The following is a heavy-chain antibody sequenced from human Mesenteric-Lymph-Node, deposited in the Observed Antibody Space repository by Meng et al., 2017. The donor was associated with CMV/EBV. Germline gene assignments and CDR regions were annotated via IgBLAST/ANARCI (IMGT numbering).Heavy chain of an antibody. J-gene: IGHJ4*02. Sequence: VPVNQWGAGLLKPSGTLSVTCAVYGGSFIGYYWNWIRQSPEKGLEWIGEINHSGSTTYNPSFTSRIIIPVDTSTNQISLNMSSVTAADTAVYYCARGSSYDILTGYFDYWGQGALVTVSS. D-gene: IGHD3-9*01. CDR3: ARGSSYDILTGYFDY. V-gene: IGHV4-34*01. CDR2: INHSGST. CDR1: GGSFIGYY.